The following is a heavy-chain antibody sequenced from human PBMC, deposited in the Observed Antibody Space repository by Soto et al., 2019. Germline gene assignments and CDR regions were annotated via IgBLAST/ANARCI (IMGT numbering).Heavy chain of an antibody. CDR3: AKRGPTVIIAY. CDR2: ISYDGSNK. V-gene: IGHV3-30*18. J-gene: IGHJ4*02. Sequence: PGGSLRLSCAASGFTFSSYGMHWVRQAPGKGLEWVAVISYDGSNKYYADSVKGRFTISRDNSKNTLYLQMNSLRAEDTAVYYCAKRGPTVIIAYWGQGTLVPVSS. D-gene: IGHD4-4*01. CDR1: GFTFSSYG.